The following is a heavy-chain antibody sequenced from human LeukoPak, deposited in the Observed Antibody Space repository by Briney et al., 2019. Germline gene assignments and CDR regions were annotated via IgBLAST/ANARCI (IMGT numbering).Heavy chain of an antibody. CDR3: AKDCTFMRSCWNSPFDY. J-gene: IGHJ4*02. CDR1: GFTFSSCG. V-gene: IGHV3-30*18. Sequence: PGRSLRLSCAASGFTFSSCGMHWVRQAPGKGLEWVAVISYDGSNKYYADSVKGRFTISRDNSKNTLYLQMNSLRAEDTAVYYCAKDCTFMRSCWNSPFDYWGQGTLVTVSS. D-gene: IGHD1-1*01. CDR2: ISYDGSNK.